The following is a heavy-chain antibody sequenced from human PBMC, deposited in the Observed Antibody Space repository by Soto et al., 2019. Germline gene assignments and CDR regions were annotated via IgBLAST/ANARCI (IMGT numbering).Heavy chain of an antibody. CDR2: IIPIFGTA. Sequence: VKVSCKASGGTFSSYAISWVRQAPGQGLEWMGGIIPIFGTANYAQKFQGRVTITADESTSTAYMELSSLRSEDTAVYYCARGTYYYDSSGYGTWFDYWGQGTLVTVSS. J-gene: IGHJ4*02. D-gene: IGHD3-22*01. V-gene: IGHV1-69*13. CDR3: ARGTYYYDSSGYGTWFDY. CDR1: GGTFSSYA.